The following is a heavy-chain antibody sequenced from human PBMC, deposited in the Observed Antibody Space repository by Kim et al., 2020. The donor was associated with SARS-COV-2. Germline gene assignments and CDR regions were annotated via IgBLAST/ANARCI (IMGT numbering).Heavy chain of an antibody. V-gene: IGHV3-9*01. CDR1: GFTFDDYA. D-gene: IGHD3-10*01. Sequence: GGSLRLSCAASGFTFDDYAMHWVRQAPGKGLEWVSGIRWNSGSIGYADSVKGRFTISSDNAKNSLYLQMNSLRAEDTAVYYCATLMVRGPNYYCYGMADWGQGTTVTVSS. CDR3: ATLMVRGPNYYCYGMAD. J-gene: IGHJ6*02. CDR2: IRWNSGSI.